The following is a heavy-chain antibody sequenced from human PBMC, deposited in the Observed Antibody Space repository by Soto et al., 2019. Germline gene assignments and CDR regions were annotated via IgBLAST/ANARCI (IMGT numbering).Heavy chain of an antibody. CDR3: AREGVVVAEGMDV. CDR2: INHSGST. Sequence: SETLSLTCAVYGGSFSGYYWSWIRQPPGKGLEWIGEINHSGSTNYNPSLKSRVTISVDTSKNQFSLKLSSVTAADTAVYYCAREGVVVAEGMDVWGQGTTVTVSS. J-gene: IGHJ6*02. CDR1: GGSFSGYY. V-gene: IGHV4-34*01. D-gene: IGHD2-2*01.